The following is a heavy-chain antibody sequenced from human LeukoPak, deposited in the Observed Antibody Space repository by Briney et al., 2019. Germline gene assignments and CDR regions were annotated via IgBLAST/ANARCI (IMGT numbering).Heavy chain of an antibody. J-gene: IGHJ4*02. CDR3: ARDSYCSAGTCYSRVGY. CDR2: IDTNTGKP. V-gene: IGHV7-4-1*02. D-gene: IGHD2-15*01. CDR1: GYSFPSYG. Sequence: ASVKVSCKASGYSFPSYGISWVRQAPGQGLEWMGWIDTNTGKPTYAQGFTGRFVFSLDTPVTTAYLQISSLKGEDTAVYYCARDSYCSAGTCYSRVGYWGQGTLVIVSS.